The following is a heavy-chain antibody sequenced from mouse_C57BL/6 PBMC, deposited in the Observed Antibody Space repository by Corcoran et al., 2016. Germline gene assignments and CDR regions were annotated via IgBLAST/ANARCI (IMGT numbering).Heavy chain of an antibody. J-gene: IGHJ4*01. D-gene: IGHD1-1*01. V-gene: IGHV9-3*01. Sequence: QIQLVQSGPELKKPGETVKISCKASGYTFTTHGMSWEKQAPGKGLKWMGWINTYSGVPTYADDFKGRFAFSLVTSASTAYLQINNLKNEDTATYFCAREDYYGSSTPRGYWGQGTSVTVSS. CDR2: INTYSGVP. CDR3: AREDYYGSSTPRGY. CDR1: GYTFTTHG.